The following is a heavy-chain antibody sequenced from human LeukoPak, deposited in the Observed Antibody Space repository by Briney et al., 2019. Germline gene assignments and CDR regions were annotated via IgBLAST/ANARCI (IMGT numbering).Heavy chain of an antibody. V-gene: IGHV3-21*01. D-gene: IGHD3-22*01. CDR1: GFTFSSYS. CDR2: ISSSSSYI. CDR3: ASRPLRGMSSGLLEYFQH. Sequence: GGSLRLSCAASGFTFSSYSMVWVRQAAGKGLEGVLSISSSSSYIYYADSVEGRFTISRDNAKNSLYLQRNRLRAEDTAVYYCASRPLRGMSSGLLEYFQHWGQGTPVTVSS. J-gene: IGHJ1*01.